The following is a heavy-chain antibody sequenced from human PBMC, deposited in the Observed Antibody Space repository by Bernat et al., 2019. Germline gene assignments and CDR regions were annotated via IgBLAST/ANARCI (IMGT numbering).Heavy chain of an antibody. J-gene: IGHJ4*02. D-gene: IGHD2-15*01. CDR2: ISAYNGNT. CDR3: ARDCSGGSCYPGQYYFDY. CDR1: GYTFTSYG. V-gene: IGHV1-18*01. Sequence: QVQLVQSGAEVKKPGASVKVSCKASGYTFTSYGISWVRQAPGQGLEWMGWISAYNGNTNYAQKLQGRVTMTTDTSTSTAYMELRGLRSDDTAVYYCARDCSGGSCYPGQYYFDYWGQGTLVTVSS.